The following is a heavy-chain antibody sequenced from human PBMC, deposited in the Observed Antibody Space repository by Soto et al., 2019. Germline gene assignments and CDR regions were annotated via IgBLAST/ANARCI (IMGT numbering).Heavy chain of an antibody. CDR1: GYTFTIKA. Sequence: APAKVSSKAPGYTFTIKAISLVQQAPRQGLEWMGWISACNGNNNYAQKLQATVTMTTETSTRTAYMELRSLRSDDTAVYYCARDRWELQEVYYYGMDVWGQGTTVTVSS. V-gene: IGHV1-18*01. J-gene: IGHJ6*01. CDR2: ISACNGNN. D-gene: IGHD1-26*01. CDR3: ARDRWELQEVYYYGMDV.